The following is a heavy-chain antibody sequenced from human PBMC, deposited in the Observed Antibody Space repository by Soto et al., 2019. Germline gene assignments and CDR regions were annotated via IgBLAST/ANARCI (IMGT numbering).Heavy chain of an antibody. J-gene: IGHJ6*02. CDR2: IGAYNGHT. Sequence: ASVKVSCKASGYTFTNSGISWVRQAPGQGLEWMGWIGAYNGHTKYAQKLQGRVTMTTDTSTSTAYMELRSLKSDDTAVYYCAREDYYDSSGYLPVRYYFGMDVWGQGTTVTVS. CDR3: AREDYYDSSGYLPVRYYFGMDV. V-gene: IGHV1-18*01. CDR1: GYTFTNSG. D-gene: IGHD3-22*01.